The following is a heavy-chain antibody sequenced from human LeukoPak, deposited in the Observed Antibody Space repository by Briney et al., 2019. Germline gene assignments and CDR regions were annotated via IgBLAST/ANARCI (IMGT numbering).Heavy chain of an antibody. J-gene: IGHJ3*02. D-gene: IGHD2-2*01. CDR2: IYYSGST. Sequence: SQTLSLTCTVSGGSISSGDYYWSWIRQPPGKGLEWIGYIYYSGSTYYNPSLKSRVTISVDTSKNQFSLKLSSVTAADTAVYYCARGVVVVPAATIFRDAFDIWGQGTMVTVSS. CDR1: GGSISSGDYY. CDR3: ARGVVVVPAATIFRDAFDI. V-gene: IGHV4-30-4*08.